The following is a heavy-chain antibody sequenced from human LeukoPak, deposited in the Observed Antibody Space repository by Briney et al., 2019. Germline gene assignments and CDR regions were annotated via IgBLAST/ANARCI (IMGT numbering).Heavy chain of an antibody. J-gene: IGHJ4*02. D-gene: IGHD4-23*01. CDR2: ISSSSSYI. V-gene: IGHV3-21*01. CDR1: GFTFSSYS. Sequence: GGSLRLSCAASGFTFSSYSMNWVRQAPGKGLEWVSSISSSSSYIHYADSVKGRFTISRDNAKNSLYLQMNSLRAEDTAVYYCARGGGGNSFDYWGQGTLVTVSS. CDR3: ARGGGGNSFDY.